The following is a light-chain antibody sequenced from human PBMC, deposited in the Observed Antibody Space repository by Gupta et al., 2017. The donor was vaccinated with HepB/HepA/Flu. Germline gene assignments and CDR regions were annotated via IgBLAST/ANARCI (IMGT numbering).Light chain of an antibody. CDR1: SSDVGGYNY. J-gene: IGLJ2*01. CDR3: TSYTNSGTFFVI. CDR2: DVS. Sequence: QSALPQPASVSGSPGQSLPMSCTGTSSDVGGYNYVSWYQQHPGKAPKLIIYDVSNRPSGVSTRFSGSKSGNTASLTISGLQAEDEADYYCTSYTNSGTFFVIFGGGTKLTVL. V-gene: IGLV2-14*03.